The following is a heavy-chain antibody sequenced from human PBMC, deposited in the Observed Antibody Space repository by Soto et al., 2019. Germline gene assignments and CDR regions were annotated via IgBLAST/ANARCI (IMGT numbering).Heavy chain of an antibody. CDR1: GGTFGSYA. CDR3: ARGGSYFHYYYGMDV. D-gene: IGHD1-26*01. CDR2: IIPIFRTA. J-gene: IGHJ6*02. Sequence: SGNVCCEPCGGTFGSYASSWLRQARGQGLGGTGGIIPIFRTANSAQKFQLGVTITADDSTSKAYMGLSSLRSEDTAVNYCARGGSYFHYYYGMDVWGQGTTVTVSS. V-gene: IGHV1-69*13.